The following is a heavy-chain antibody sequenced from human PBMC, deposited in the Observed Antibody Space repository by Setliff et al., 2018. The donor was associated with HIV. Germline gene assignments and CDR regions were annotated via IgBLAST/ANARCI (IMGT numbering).Heavy chain of an antibody. D-gene: IGHD3-9*01. Sequence: PSETLSLTCTVSVGSVSSGNHYWSWIRQPAGKGLGWIGRIYTSGSTNYNPSLKSRVTLSVDTSKTQFSLKLSSLTAADTAVYYCARDQPQDYDSLTGYYTGRYFDYWGRGTLVTVSS. J-gene: IGHJ4*02. CDR3: ARDQPQDYDSLTGYYTGRYFDY. CDR2: IYTSGST. CDR1: VGSVSSGNHY. V-gene: IGHV4-61*02.